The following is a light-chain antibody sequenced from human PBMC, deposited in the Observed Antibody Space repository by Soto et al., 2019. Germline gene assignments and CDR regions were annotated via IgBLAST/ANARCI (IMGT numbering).Light chain of an antibody. CDR1: SSDVGAYNY. V-gene: IGLV2-14*01. J-gene: IGLJ1*01. CDR2: EVR. CDR3: SSYRRSTTFV. Sequence: QSALTQPASVSGSPGQSITISCTGTSSDVGAYNYVSWYQQYPGKAPKVIIFEVRKRPSGVSNRFSGSKSGDTASLTISGLQAEDEADYYCSSYRRSTTFVFGTGTQLTVL.